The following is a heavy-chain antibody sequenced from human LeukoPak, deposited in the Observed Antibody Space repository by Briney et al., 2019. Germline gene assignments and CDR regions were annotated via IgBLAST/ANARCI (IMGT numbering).Heavy chain of an antibody. V-gene: IGHV3-15*01. D-gene: IGHD3-10*01. CDR1: GFTFSNAW. CDR2: IKSKTDGGTT. J-gene: IGHJ6*02. CDR3: ARDLSGSYYIPHYYYYGMDV. Sequence: PGGSLRLSCAASGFTFSNAWMSWVRQAPGKGLEWVGRIKSKTDGGTTDYAAPVKGRFTISRDDSKNTLYLQMNSLKTEDTAVYYCARDLSGSYYIPHYYYYGMDVWGQGTTVTVSS.